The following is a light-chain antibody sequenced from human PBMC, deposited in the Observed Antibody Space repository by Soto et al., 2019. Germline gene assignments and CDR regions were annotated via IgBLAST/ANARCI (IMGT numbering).Light chain of an antibody. CDR3: ATWDDSLSGVI. CDR2: TNN. Sequence: QSVLTQPPSASGTPGQRVTISCSGSSSNIGSNFVHWYQHLPGAAPKLLIYTNNHRPSGVPDRFSGSKSGTSASLAISGRRSADEADYYCATWDDSLSGVIFGGGTKLTVL. J-gene: IGLJ2*01. V-gene: IGLV1-47*01. CDR1: SSNIGSNF.